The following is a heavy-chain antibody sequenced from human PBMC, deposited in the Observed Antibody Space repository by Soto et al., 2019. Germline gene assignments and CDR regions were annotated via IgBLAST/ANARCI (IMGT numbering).Heavy chain of an antibody. Sequence: QVQLVQSGAEVKKLGASVKVSCKASGYTITSYDSKWVRQATEQGLEWMGWMNPNSGNTGYAQKYQGRVTMTRNTSISTAYMELSSLRSEDTAVYYCAREKTSYGMDVWGQGTTVTVSS. CDR1: GYTITSYD. CDR2: MNPNSGNT. J-gene: IGHJ6*02. CDR3: AREKTSYGMDV. V-gene: IGHV1-8*01.